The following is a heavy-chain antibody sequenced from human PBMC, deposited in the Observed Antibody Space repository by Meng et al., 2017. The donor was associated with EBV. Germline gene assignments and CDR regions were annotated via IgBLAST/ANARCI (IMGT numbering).Heavy chain of an antibody. J-gene: IGHJ4*02. V-gene: IGHV3-21*01. CDR3: ARYYLEWALDY. CDR1: GLHFSSYR. Sequence: QRVDVGGVLVKPGGALGFSWAASGLHFSSYRMNWVRQAPGKGLEWVSSISSSSSYIYYADSVKGRFNISRDNAKNSLYLQMNSLRAEDTAVYYCARYYLEWALDYWGQGTLVTVSS. D-gene: IGHD3-3*01. CDR2: ISSSSSYI.